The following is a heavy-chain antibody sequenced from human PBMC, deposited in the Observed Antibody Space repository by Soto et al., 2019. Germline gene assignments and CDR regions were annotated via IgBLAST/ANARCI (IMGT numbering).Heavy chain of an antibody. CDR1: GFTFSSYD. CDR2: IWYDGSNK. CDR3: ARSFRQWLVDS. J-gene: IGHJ4*02. V-gene: IGHV3-33*01. Sequence: QVQLVESGGGVVQPGRSLRLSCAASGFTFSSYDMHWVRQAPGKGLEWVAIIWYDGSNKYYADSVKGRFTISRDNSKNTLYLEVNSLRDDDTAVYYCARSFRQWLVDSWGQGALVTVSS. D-gene: IGHD6-19*01.